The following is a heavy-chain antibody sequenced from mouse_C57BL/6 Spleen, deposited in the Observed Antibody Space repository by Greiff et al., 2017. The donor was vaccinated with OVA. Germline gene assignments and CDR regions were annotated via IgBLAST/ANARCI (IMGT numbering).Heavy chain of an antibody. CDR2: ISSGGSYT. CDR3: ARHYCSSSYDYFDY. CDR1: GFTFSSYG. V-gene: IGHV5-6*01. D-gene: IGHD1-1*01. Sequence: EVQRVESGGDLVKPGGSLKLSCAASGFTFSSYGMSWVRQTPDKRLEWVATISSGGSYTYYPASVKGRFTISRDNAKNTLYLQMSSLKSEDTAMDYCARHYCSSSYDYFDYWGQGATLTVSS. J-gene: IGHJ2*01.